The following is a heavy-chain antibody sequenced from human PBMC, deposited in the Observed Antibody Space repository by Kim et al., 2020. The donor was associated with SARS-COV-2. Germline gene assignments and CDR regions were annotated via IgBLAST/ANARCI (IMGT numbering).Heavy chain of an antibody. CDR3: ARASTPQQLAYFDY. Sequence: NPSLKRRVTISVDTSKNQFSLKLSSVTAADTAVYYCARASTPQQLAYFDYWGQGTLVTVSS. D-gene: IGHD6-13*01. J-gene: IGHJ4*02. V-gene: IGHV4-34*01.